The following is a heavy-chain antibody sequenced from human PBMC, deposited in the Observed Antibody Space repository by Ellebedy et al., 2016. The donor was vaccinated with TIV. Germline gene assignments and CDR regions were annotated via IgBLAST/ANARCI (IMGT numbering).Heavy chain of an antibody. V-gene: IGHV3-23*01. Sequence: PGGSLRLSCVASGFTFSSYAMSWVRQAPGKGLEWVSSLSGSGGCTYYADSVKGRFTISRDNSKNTLYRKINSLRAEYTAVYYCAKGGGDTAMVDYHGMDVWGQGTTVTVSS. CDR3: AKGGGDTAMVDYHGMDV. D-gene: IGHD5-18*01. CDR1: GFTFSSYA. J-gene: IGHJ6*02. CDR2: LSGSGGCT.